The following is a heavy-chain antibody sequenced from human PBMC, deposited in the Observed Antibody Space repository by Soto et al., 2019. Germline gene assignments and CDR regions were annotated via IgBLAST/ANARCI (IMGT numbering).Heavy chain of an antibody. Sequence: GASVKVSCKASGGTFSSYAISWVRQAPGRGLEWMGGIIPIFGTANYAQKFQGRVTITADESTSTAYMELSSLRSEDTAVYYCARESDIVVDGYYYGMDVWGQGTTVTVSS. D-gene: IGHD2-2*01. CDR3: ARESDIVVDGYYYGMDV. CDR1: GGTFSSYA. CDR2: IIPIFGTA. J-gene: IGHJ6*02. V-gene: IGHV1-69*13.